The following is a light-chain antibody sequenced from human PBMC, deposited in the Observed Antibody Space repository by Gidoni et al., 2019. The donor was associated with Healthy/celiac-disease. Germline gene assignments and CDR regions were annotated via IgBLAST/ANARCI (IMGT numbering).Light chain of an antibody. J-gene: IGKJ1*01. Sequence: QSPSTLSASVGDRVTITCRASQSISSWLAWYQQKPGKAPKLLIYDASSLESGVPSRFIGSGSGTEFTLTISSLQPDDFATYYCQQYNSYWGTFGQGTKVEIK. CDR1: QSISSW. CDR3: QQYNSYWGT. V-gene: IGKV1-5*01. CDR2: DAS.